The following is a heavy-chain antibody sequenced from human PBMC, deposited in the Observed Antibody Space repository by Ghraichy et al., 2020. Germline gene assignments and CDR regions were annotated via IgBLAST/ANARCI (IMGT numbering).Heavy chain of an antibody. CDR3: FRCGYSWCGSDY. D-gene: IGHD5-18*01. CDR2: IQYDGRKE. Sequence: GGSLRLSCAASGFPFTSYGMHWVRQAPGKGLQWVAVIQYDGRKEWYVDSVKGRFTISRDQSKNMVYLQMDSVRAEDTAVYYCFRCGYSWCGSDYWGQGTLVTVSS. V-gene: IGHV3-30*02. J-gene: IGHJ4*02. CDR1: GFPFTSYG.